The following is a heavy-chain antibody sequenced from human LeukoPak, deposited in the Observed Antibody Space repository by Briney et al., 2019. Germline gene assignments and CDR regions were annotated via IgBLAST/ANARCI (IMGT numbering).Heavy chain of an antibody. J-gene: IGHJ3*02. CDR2: IYYSGST. CDR3: ANRITMVREKAFDI. CDR1: GGSISSSSYY. V-gene: IGHV4-39*07. Sequence: SETLSLTCTVSGGSISSSSYYWGWIRQPPGKGLEWIGSIYYSGSTYYNPSLKSRVTISVDTSKNQFSLKLSSVTAADTAVYYCANRITMVREKAFDIWGQGTMVTVSS. D-gene: IGHD3-10*01.